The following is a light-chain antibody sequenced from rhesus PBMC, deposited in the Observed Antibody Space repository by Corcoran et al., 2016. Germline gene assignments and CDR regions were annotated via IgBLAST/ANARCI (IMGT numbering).Light chain of an antibody. J-gene: IGKJ3*01. CDR1: QSISSW. CDR2: KAS. CDR3: LQYSNSPFT. V-gene: IGKV1-22*01. Sequence: DIQMTQSPSSLSASVGDTVTITCRASQSISSWLDWYQQKQGKAPKLLIYKASSLQSGVPSRFRGSGYGTNFTITISSLQPEDFATYYWLQYSNSPFTFGPGTKLDIK.